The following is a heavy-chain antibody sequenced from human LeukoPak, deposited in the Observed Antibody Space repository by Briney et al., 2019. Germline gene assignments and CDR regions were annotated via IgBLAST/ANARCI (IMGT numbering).Heavy chain of an antibody. J-gene: IGHJ4*02. CDR3: ATSYDSSGYYPSPFDY. CDR2: INSDGSST. Sequence: GGSLRLSCAASGFTFSSYWMHWVRQAPGKGLVWVSRINSDGSSTSYADSVKGRFTISRDNAKNSLYLQMNSLRAEDTAVYYCATSYDSSGYYPSPFDYWGQGTLVTVSS. V-gene: IGHV3-74*01. CDR1: GFTFSSYW. D-gene: IGHD3-22*01.